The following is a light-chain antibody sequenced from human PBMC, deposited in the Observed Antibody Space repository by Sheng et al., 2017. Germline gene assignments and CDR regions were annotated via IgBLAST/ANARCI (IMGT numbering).Light chain of an antibody. CDR2: NDD. V-gene: IGLV1-36*01. CDR1: SFNIGNNA. Sequence: QPVLTQPPSVSEAPRQRVTISCSGSSFNIGNNAVNWYQQLPGKAPKVLIYNDDLLPSGVSDRFSGSKSGTSASLAITGLQAEDEADYYCQSYDSSLSGSWVFGGGTKLTV. CDR3: QSYDSSLSGSWV. J-gene: IGLJ3*02.